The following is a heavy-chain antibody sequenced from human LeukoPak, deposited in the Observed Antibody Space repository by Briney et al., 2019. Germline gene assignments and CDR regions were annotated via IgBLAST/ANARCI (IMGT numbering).Heavy chain of an antibody. CDR2: ISGSGDSP. J-gene: IGHJ4*02. CDR1: GFTFSNYA. CDR3: AQDLRYYPY. Sequence: GGSLRLSCAASGFTFSNYAMSWVRQAPGKGLEWVSTISGSGDSPYYADSVKGRFTISRDNSKNTLYLQMNSLRAEDTAVYYCAQDLRYYPYWGQGTLVTVSS. D-gene: IGHD3-10*01. V-gene: IGHV3-23*01.